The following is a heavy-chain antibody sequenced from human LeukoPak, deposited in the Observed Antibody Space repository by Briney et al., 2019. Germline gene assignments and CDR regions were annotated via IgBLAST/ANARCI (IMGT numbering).Heavy chain of an antibody. CDR3: ASTSDFWSGFDFDC. J-gene: IGHJ4*02. Sequence: ASVKVSCKASGYTFTGYYMHWVRQAPGQGLEWMGWINPNSGGTNYAQKFQGRVTMTRDTSSSTAYMELSRLRSDDTAVYYCASTSDFWSGFDFDCWGQGTLVTVSS. V-gene: IGHV1-2*02. D-gene: IGHD3-3*01. CDR1: GYTFTGYY. CDR2: INPNSGGT.